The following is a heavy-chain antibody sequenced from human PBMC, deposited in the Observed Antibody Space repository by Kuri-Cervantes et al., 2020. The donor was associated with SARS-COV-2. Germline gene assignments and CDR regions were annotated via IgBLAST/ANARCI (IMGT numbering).Heavy chain of an antibody. CDR1: GFTFSSYS. Sequence: GESLKISCAAPGFTFSSYSMNWVRQAPGKGLEWVSSISSSSSYIYYADSVKGRFTISRDNSKNTVYLQMNSLRPEDTAVYYCTRAQTSFDSWGQGTLVTVSS. CDR3: TRAQTSFDS. CDR2: ISSSSSYI. J-gene: IGHJ4*02. V-gene: IGHV3-21*01.